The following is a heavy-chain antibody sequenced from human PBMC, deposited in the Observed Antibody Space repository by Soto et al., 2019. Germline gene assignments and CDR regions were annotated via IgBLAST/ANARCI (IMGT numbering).Heavy chain of an antibody. Sequence: EVQLVESGGGLVQPGGSLRLSCAASGFTFSSYWMHWVRQAPGKGLVWVSRINSDGSSTSYADSVKGRFTISRDNAKNTLYLQMNSPRAEDTAVYYCARDRYDILFSTRYYGMDVWGQGTTVTVSS. J-gene: IGHJ6*02. V-gene: IGHV3-74*01. CDR2: INSDGSST. D-gene: IGHD3-9*01. CDR1: GFTFSSYW. CDR3: ARDRYDILFSTRYYGMDV.